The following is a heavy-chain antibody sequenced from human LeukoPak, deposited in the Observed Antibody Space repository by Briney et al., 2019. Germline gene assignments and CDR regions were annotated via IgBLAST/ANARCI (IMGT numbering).Heavy chain of an antibody. Sequence: SVKVSCKASGGTFSSYAISWVRQAPGQGLEWMGGIIPIFGTANYAQKFQGRVTITADESTSTAYMELSSLRSEDTAVYYCASGGIVVVVAALDYWGQGTLVTVSS. CDR3: ASGGIVVVVAALDY. CDR2: IIPIFGTA. J-gene: IGHJ4*02. V-gene: IGHV1-69*13. CDR1: GGTFSSYA. D-gene: IGHD2-15*01.